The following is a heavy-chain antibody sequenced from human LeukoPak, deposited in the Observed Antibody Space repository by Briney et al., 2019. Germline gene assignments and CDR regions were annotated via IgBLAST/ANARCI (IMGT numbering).Heavy chain of an antibody. D-gene: IGHD3-22*01. J-gene: IGHJ4*02. CDR1: GFTFSSYN. V-gene: IGHV3-21*01. CDR2: ITSSSSYI. Sequence: GGSLRLSCAASGFTFSSYNMNWVRQAPGKGLEWVSSITSSSSYIYYADPVKGRFTISRDNAKNSLYLQMNSLRAEDTAVYYCARDRGSSGYDFTDFDYWGQGTLVTVSS. CDR3: ARDRGSSGYDFTDFDY.